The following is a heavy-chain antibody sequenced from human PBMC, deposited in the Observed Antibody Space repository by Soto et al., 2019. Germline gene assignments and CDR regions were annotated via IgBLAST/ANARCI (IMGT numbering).Heavy chain of an antibody. J-gene: IGHJ6*02. D-gene: IGHD2-21*01. CDR2: IYYSGST. CDR3: ARDLGGEVGMDG. Sequence: SETLSLTCTVSGGSISSGGYYWSWIRQHPGKGLEWIGYIYYSGSTYYNPSLKSRVTISVDTSKNQFSLELSSVTAADTAVYYCARDLGGEVGMDGWGQGTTVTVSS. CDR1: GGSISSGGYY. V-gene: IGHV4-31*03.